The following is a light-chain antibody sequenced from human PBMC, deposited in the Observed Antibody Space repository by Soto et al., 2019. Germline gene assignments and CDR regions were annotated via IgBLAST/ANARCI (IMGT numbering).Light chain of an antibody. J-gene: IGKJ4*01. CDR3: QQLDSYPLT. Sequence: DIPLTQSPSFLSASVGDRVTITCRASQDISNFLAWFQQKPGRAPKLLIYAVFTLQSGVPSRFGGSGSGAEFTLTISSLQPEDFATYYCQQLDSYPLTFGGGTKVEIK. CDR1: QDISNF. V-gene: IGKV1-9*01. CDR2: AVF.